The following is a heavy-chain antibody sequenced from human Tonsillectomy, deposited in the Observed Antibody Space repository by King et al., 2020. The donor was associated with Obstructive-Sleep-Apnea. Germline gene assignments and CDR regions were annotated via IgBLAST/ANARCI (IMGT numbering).Heavy chain of an antibody. CDR2: IYHSGST. J-gene: IGHJ4*02. D-gene: IGHD3-22*01. CDR1: GYSISSGYY. V-gene: IGHV4-38-2*02. CDR3: ARDYYYDSSGYYVDY. Sequence: LQLQESGPGLVKPSETLSLTCTVSGYSISSGYYWGWIRQPPGKGLEGIGSIYHSGSTYYNPSLKSRVTISVDTSKNQFSLKLSSVTAADTAVYYCARDYYYDSSGYYVDYWGQGTLVTVSS.